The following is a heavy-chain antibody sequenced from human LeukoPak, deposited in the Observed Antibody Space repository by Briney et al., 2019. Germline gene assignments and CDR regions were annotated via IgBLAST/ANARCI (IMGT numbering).Heavy chain of an antibody. CDR1: GGSISSSSYY. Sequence: SETLSLTCTVSGGSISSSSYYWGWIRQPPGKGLEWIGSIYYSGSTYYNPSLKSRVTISVDTSKNQFSLKLSSVTAADTAVYYCARVGGSYDSSDAVSSWGQGTLVTVSS. CDR3: ARVGGSYDSSDAVSS. D-gene: IGHD3-22*01. V-gene: IGHV4-39*07. CDR2: IYYSGST. J-gene: IGHJ4*02.